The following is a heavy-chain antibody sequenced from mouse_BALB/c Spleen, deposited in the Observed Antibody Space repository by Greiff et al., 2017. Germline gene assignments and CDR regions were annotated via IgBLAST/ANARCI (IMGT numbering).Heavy chain of an antibody. CDR2: IWSDGST. Sequence: VQGVESGPDLVAPSQSLSITCTVSGFSLTSYGVHWVRQPPGKGLEWLVVIWSDGSTTYNSALKSRLSISKDNSKSQVFLKMNSLQTDDTAMYYCARQIYDGYSAWFAYRGQGTLVTVSA. J-gene: IGHJ3*01. D-gene: IGHD2-3*01. CDR1: GFSLTSYG. V-gene: IGHV2-6-2*01. CDR3: ARQIYDGYSAWFAY.